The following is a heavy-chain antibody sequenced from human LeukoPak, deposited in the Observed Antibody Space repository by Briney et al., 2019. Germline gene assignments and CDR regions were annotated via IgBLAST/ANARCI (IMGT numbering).Heavy chain of an antibody. CDR1: GFTLGSYA. D-gene: IGHD5-24*01. CDR3: ARDYGDGYNLDAFDI. Sequence: PGRSLRPSRSASGFTLGSYAMHWVRQAPGKGLWWVAVISYGGSNKYYAASVKGRFTISRDNSKNTLYLQMNSVRAEDTAVYYCARDYGDGYNLDAFDIWGQGTMVTVSS. CDR2: ISYGGSNK. V-gene: IGHV3-30-3*01. J-gene: IGHJ3*02.